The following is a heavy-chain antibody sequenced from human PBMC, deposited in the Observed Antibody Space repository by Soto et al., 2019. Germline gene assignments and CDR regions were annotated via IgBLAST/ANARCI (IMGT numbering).Heavy chain of an antibody. V-gene: IGHV3-23*01. J-gene: IGHJ6*01. CDR1: VCTFSSYA. CDR2: ISGSGGST. Sequence: VGSLRLSCASSVCTFSSYAMSWVRQSPGKWLEWVSAISGSGGSTYYADSVKGRFTISRDNSKNTLYLQMNSLRAEDTAVYYCGKGNPEGQYYYYYGMGGLGEGRTVRVS. CDR3: GKGNPEGQYYYYYGMGG. D-gene: IGHD1-1*01.